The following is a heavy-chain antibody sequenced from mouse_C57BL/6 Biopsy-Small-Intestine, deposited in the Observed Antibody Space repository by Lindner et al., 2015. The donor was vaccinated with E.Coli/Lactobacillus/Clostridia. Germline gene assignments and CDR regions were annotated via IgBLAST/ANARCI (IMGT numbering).Heavy chain of an antibody. J-gene: IGHJ4*01. V-gene: IGHV1-63*01. CDR3: ARGDYYGSSNDYTLDY. Sequence: VQLQESGGELVRTGTSVRMSCRASGYSFTNYWIGWTKQRPGLGLEWIGDIYPGGGYTNYNEKFKGKAIMTADTSSNTAYMQFSSLTSEDSAIYYCARGDYYGSSNDYTLDYWGHGTSVTVTS. CDR1: GYSFTNYW. CDR2: IYPGGGYT. D-gene: IGHD1-1*01.